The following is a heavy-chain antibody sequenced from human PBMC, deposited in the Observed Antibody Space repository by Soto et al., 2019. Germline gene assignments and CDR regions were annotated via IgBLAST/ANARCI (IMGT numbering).Heavy chain of an antibody. Sequence: QVQMVQSGAEVKKPGVSVKVSCRASGYSFTSYDVNWVRQATGQGLEWMGWMNPNSGNTAFAEKFPGRVTITRDTPISTAYMELSGLTSEDTAVYYCARYPYTSYCSDGSCSYDAFDIWGQGTVVTVSS. CDR1: GYSFTSYD. J-gene: IGHJ3*02. CDR3: ARYPYTSYCSDGSCSYDAFDI. CDR2: MNPNSGNT. D-gene: IGHD2-15*01. V-gene: IGHV1-8*01.